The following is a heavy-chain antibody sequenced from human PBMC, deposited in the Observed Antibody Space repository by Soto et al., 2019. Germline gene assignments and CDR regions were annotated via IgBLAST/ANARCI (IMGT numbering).Heavy chain of an antibody. V-gene: IGHV1-69*12. J-gene: IGHJ6*02. D-gene: IGHD6-19*01. CDR1: GGTFRTYA. Sequence: QVQLLQSGAEVKKPGSSVRVSCEASGGTFRTYAISWVRQAPGQGLEWMGEIIPIFGTVNYAQKFQGRVTITADESTTTVYMDLRSLRSEDTAVYYCAKGAVAGTPTSYYYYGRDVWGQGGRVTVSS. CDR2: IIPIFGTV. CDR3: AKGAVAGTPTSYYYYGRDV.